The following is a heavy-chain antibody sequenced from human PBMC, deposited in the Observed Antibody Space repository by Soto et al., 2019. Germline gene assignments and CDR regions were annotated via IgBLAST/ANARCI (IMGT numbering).Heavy chain of an antibody. CDR2: INAANGDT. CDR1: GYTFTSYG. V-gene: IGHV1-3*01. D-gene: IGHD6-13*01. CDR3: VRRHVSATGIDWFDP. Sequence: ASVKVSCTASGYTFTSYGIHWVLQAPGERLEWMGWINAANGDTKYSPKFQGRVTITRDTSASTAYMELSSLRSEDTAVYYCVRRHVSATGIDWFDPWGQGTLVTVSS. J-gene: IGHJ5*02.